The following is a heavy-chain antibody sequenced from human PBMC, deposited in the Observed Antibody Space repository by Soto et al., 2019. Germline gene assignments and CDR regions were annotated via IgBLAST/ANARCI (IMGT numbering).Heavy chain of an antibody. CDR3: ARGPGGYCRSTSCKRRGWFDP. D-gene: IGHD2-2*01. CDR1: GGSISSGGYY. Sequence: QVQLQESGPGLVKPSQTLSLTCTVSGGSISSGGYYWSWIRQHPGKGLEWIGYIYYSGSTYYNPSLKRRVTISVDTSKNQFSLKLSSVTAADTAVYYCARGPGGYCRSTSCKRRGWFDPWGQGTLVTVSS. CDR2: IYYSGST. V-gene: IGHV4-31*03. J-gene: IGHJ5*02.